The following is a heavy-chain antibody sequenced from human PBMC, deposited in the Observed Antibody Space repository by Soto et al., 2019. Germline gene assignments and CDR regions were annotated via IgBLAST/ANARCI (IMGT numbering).Heavy chain of an antibody. D-gene: IGHD1-1*01. J-gene: IGHJ4*02. V-gene: IGHV3-30-3*01. Sequence: LRLSCAASRFTFSSYAMHWVRQAPGKGLEWVAVISYDGNNKYYADSVKGRFTISRDNSKNTLYLQMNSLRTEDTAVYYCASRYPPDYWGQGTLVTVSS. CDR3: ASRYPPDY. CDR2: ISYDGNNK. CDR1: RFTFSSYA.